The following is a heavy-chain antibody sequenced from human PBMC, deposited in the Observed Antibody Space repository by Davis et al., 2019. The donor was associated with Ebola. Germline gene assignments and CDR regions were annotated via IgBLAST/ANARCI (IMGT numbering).Heavy chain of an antibody. D-gene: IGHD5-12*01. CDR3: ARDRPPMVATEYWYFDL. CDR2: ISYDGSNK. Sequence: GESLKISCAASGFTFSSYAMSWVRQAPGKGLEWVAVISYDGSNKYYADSVKGRFTISRDNSKNTLYLQMNSLRAEDTAVYYCARDRPPMVATEYWYFDLWGRGTLVTVSS. V-gene: IGHV3-30*03. CDR1: GFTFSSYA. J-gene: IGHJ2*01.